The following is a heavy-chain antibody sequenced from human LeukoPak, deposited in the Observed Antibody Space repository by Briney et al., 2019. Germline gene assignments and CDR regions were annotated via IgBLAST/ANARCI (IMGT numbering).Heavy chain of an antibody. CDR3: ARGRDPAATYYYYYYMDV. CDR2: MNPNSGNT. V-gene: IGHV1-8*01. Sequence: ASVKVSCKASGYTFTSYDINWVRQATGQGLEWMGWMNPNSGNTGYAQKFQGRVTMTRNTSISTAYMELSSLRSEDTAVYYCARGRDPAATYYYYYYMDVWGKGTTVTVSS. J-gene: IGHJ6*03. CDR1: GYTFTSYD. D-gene: IGHD2-2*01.